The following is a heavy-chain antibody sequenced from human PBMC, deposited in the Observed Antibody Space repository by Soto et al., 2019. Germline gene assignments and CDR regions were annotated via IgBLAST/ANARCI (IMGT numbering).Heavy chain of an antibody. CDR1: GYTFTSYG. D-gene: IGHD2-15*01. CDR2: ISAYNGNT. CDR3: ARGGCSGGSCYEHYFDY. V-gene: IGHV1-18*01. J-gene: IGHJ4*02. Sequence: ASVKVSCKASGYTFTSYGISWVRQAPGQGLEWMGWISAYNGNTNYAQKLQGRVTMTTDTSTSTAYMELRSLRSDDTAVYYCARGGCSGGSCYEHYFDYWGEGTLPTVYS.